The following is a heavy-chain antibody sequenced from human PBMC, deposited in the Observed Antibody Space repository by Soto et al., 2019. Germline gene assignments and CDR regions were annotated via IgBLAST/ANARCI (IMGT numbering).Heavy chain of an antibody. V-gene: IGHV1-69*06. J-gene: IGHJ5*02. Sequence: QVQLLQSGAEVKKPGSSMNVSCKTLGGTFSSHAVNWLRQAPGHRFEWIGGIIPLFGATNFAQKFQGRVTITADKSTSTVYMALSSLRLEDTALYYCARGAQGGSGWFDPWGQGTLVTVSS. D-gene: IGHD3-16*01. CDR3: ARGAQGGSGWFDP. CDR2: IIPLFGAT. CDR1: GGTFSSHA.